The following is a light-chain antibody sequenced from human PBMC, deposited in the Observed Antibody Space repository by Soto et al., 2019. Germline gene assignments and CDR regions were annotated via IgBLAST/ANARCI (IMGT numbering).Light chain of an antibody. CDR1: SSDVGNYKY. Sequence: LTQPASVSGSPGQSITISCTGTSSDVGNYKYVSWYQQHPGKAPKLMIYEVSNRPSGVSNRFSGSKSGNTASLTISGLQAEDETDYYFFSYTSSGTYVFGTGTKVTAL. CDR2: EVS. V-gene: IGLV2-14*01. CDR3: FSYTSSGTYV. J-gene: IGLJ1*01.